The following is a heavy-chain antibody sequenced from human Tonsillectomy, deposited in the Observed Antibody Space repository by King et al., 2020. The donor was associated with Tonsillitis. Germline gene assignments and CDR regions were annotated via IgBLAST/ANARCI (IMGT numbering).Heavy chain of an antibody. J-gene: IGHJ4*02. Sequence: EQLVQSGGGLVRPGGSLRLSCAASGFTFSSYAMTWVRQAPGKGLEWVSGISGSGGITYYADSVKGRFTISRDNSKNTLYLQMNSLRAEDTAVYYCVKGEDCDYWGQGTLVTVSS. V-gene: IGHV3-23*04. CDR3: VKGEDCDY. D-gene: IGHD1-26*01. CDR2: ISGSGGIT. CDR1: GFTFSSYA.